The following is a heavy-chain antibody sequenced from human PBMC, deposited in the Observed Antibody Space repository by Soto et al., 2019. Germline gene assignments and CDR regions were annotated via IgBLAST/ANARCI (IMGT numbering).Heavy chain of an antibody. Sequence: QVQLEQSGAEVKKPGSSVKVSCKASGGTLSDHGVAWLRQAPGQGLEWMGGTIPVFNTAKYEQKFQGRVTVTAGKFTSIADMELSSLRSEDTAFYFCARGVYGSGNYYTGPSAFDIWGQGTMVIVSS. V-gene: IGHV1-69*06. D-gene: IGHD3-10*01. J-gene: IGHJ3*02. CDR3: ARGVYGSGNYYTGPSAFDI. CDR2: TIPVFNTA. CDR1: GGTLSDHG.